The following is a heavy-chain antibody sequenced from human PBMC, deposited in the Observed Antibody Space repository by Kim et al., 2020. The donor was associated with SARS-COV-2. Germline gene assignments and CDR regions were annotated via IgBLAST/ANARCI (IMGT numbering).Heavy chain of an antibody. CDR3: ARGALLRLGEPNDAFDI. J-gene: IGHJ3*02. CDR1: GYTFTSYD. Sequence: ASVKVSCKASGYTFTSYDINWVRQATGQGLEWMGWMNPNSGNTGYAQKFQGRVTMTRNTSISTAYMELSSLRSEDTAVYYCARGALLRLGEPNDAFDIWGQGTMVTVSS. V-gene: IGHV1-8*01. D-gene: IGHD3-16*01. CDR2: MNPNSGNT.